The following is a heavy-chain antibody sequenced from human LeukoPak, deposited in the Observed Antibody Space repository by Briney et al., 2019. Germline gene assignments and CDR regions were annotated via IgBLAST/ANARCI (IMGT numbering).Heavy chain of an antibody. D-gene: IGHD3-10*01. V-gene: IGHV4-31*03. CDR1: GGSISSGGYY. CDR2: IYYSGST. CDR3: ARVAHYGSGSPVLYGMDV. J-gene: IGHJ6*02. Sequence: SETLSLTCTVSGGSISSGGYYWSWIRQHPGQGLAWIGYIYYSGSTYYNPSLKSRITISVDTSKNQFSLKLSSVTAADTAVYYCARVAHYGSGSPVLYGMDVWGQGTTVTVSS.